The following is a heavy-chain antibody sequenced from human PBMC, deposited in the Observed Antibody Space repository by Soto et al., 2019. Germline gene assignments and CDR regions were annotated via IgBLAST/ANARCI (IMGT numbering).Heavy chain of an antibody. CDR1: GFTFNYYW. D-gene: IGHD2-21*02. Sequence: EVPLVESEGGLVQRGGSLRLSCAASGFTFNYYWMHWVRQAPGQGLVWVSHIHSDGSSTTYADSVKGRFTISRDNAKNTLYLQMNSLRAEDTAVYYXARGDKGGFDLWGQGTTVTVSS. J-gene: IGHJ3*01. CDR2: IHSDGSST. V-gene: IGHV3-74*01. CDR3: ARGDKGGFDL.